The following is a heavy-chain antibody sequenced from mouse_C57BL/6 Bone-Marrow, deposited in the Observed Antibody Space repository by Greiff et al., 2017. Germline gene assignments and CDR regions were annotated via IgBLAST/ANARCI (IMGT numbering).Heavy chain of an antibody. CDR3: AIPDGYYPAWFAY. V-gene: IGHV1-19*01. CDR1: GYTFTDYY. CDR2: INPYNGGT. J-gene: IGHJ3*01. Sequence: EVKLMESGPVLVKPGASVKMSCKASGYTFTDYYMNWVKQSHGKSLEWIGVINPYNGGTSYNQKFKGKATLTVDKSSSTAYMELNSLTSEDSAVYYCAIPDGYYPAWFAYWGQGTLVTVSA. D-gene: IGHD2-3*01.